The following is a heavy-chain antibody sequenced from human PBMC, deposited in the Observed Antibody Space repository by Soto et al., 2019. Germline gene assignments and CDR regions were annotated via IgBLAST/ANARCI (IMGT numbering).Heavy chain of an antibody. CDR1: GDSVSSNSAA. Sequence: SQTLSLTCAISGDSVSSNSAAWNWIRQSPSRGLEWLGRTYYRSKWYNDYAVSVKSRITINPDTSKNQFSLQLNSVTPEDTAVYYCARELFGVVIISYYYYMHVWGKGTTVTVSS. D-gene: IGHD3-3*01. CDR2: TYYRSKWYN. V-gene: IGHV6-1*01. CDR3: ARELFGVVIISYYYYMHV. J-gene: IGHJ6*03.